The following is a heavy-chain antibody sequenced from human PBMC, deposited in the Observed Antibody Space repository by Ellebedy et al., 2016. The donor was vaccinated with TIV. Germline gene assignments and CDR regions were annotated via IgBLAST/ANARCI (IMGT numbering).Heavy chain of an antibody. CDR1: GGSISSSSYY. CDR3: VRNGYYCLDY. J-gene: IGHJ4*02. D-gene: IGHD3-22*01. CDR2: IYHSGST. Sequence: MPSETLSLTCTVSGGSISSSSYYWGWIRQPPGKGLEWIGEIYHSGSTNYNPSLKSRVTMSVDKSENQFSLKLSSVTAADTAVYYCVRNGYYCLDYWGQGTLVTGSS. V-gene: IGHV4-39*07.